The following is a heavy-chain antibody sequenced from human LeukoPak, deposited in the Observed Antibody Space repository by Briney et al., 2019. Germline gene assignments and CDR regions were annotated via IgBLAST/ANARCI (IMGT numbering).Heavy chain of an antibody. J-gene: IGHJ4*02. Sequence: GGSLRLSCAASGFTFSSHSMNWVRQAPGKGLEWVSYISSGSSTIFCADSVKGRFTISRDNAKNSLSLHMDSLRDEDTSVYYCATTRGTGLQPFDYWGQGTLVTVSS. V-gene: IGHV3-48*02. CDR2: ISSGSSTI. CDR1: GFTFSSHS. D-gene: IGHD4-11*01. CDR3: ATTRGTGLQPFDY.